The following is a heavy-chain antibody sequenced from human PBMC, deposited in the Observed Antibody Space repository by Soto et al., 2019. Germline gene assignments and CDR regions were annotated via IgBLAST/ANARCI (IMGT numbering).Heavy chain of an antibody. CDR1: GGSISSGVYY. D-gene: IGHD5-12*01. CDR3: ARAPDHYGGYVY. V-gene: IGHV4-31*03. CDR2: IYYSGST. Sequence: PSETLSLTCTVAGGSISSGVYYWSWIRQRPGKGLEWIGYIYYSGSTYYNPSLKSRVTISVDTSKNQFSLKLSSVTAADTAVYYCARAPDHYGGYVYWGQGTLVTVSS. J-gene: IGHJ4*02.